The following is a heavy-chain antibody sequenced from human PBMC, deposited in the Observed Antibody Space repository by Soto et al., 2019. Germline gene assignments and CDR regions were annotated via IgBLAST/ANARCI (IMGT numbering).Heavy chain of an antibody. D-gene: IGHD1-26*01. CDR3: ARDAAVGLFDY. J-gene: IGHJ4*02. V-gene: IGHV1-18*01. CDR1: GYTQNGDG. Sequence: ATPKSSVTARGYTQNGDGIRWVRESPGPAPQWMGWISAYNGNTNYAQKLQGRVTMTTDTSTSTAYMELRSLRSDDTAVYYCARDAAVGLFDYWGQGTLVTVSS. CDR2: ISAYNGNT.